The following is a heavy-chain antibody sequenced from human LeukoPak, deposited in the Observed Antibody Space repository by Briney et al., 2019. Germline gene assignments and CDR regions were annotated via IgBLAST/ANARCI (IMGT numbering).Heavy chain of an antibody. Sequence: GGSLTLSCAASGFTFSNYAMSWARQAPGRGLEGVSGISGSGGSTYYADSVGRFSISRDNSNNTLYLQMTSLRAEDTAVYYCAKEGRGMGAATIDYWGQGTLVSVSS. CDR1: GFTFSNYA. V-gene: IGHV3-23*01. J-gene: IGHJ4*02. D-gene: IGHD1-26*01. CDR2: ISGSGGST. CDR3: AKEGRGMGAATIDY.